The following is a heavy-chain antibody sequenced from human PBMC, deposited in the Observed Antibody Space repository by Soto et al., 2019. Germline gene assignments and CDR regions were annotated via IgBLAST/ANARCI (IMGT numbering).Heavy chain of an antibody. Sequence: TSETLSLTCTVSGGSISSSSYYWGWIRQPPGKGLEWIGSIYYSGSTYYNPSLKSRVTISVDTSKNQFSLKLSSVTAADTAVYYCARRGLIAGWFDAWGQGTLVTVS. D-gene: IGHD2-8*01. CDR1: GGSISSSSYY. J-gene: IGHJ5*02. CDR3: ARRGLIAGWFDA. V-gene: IGHV4-39*01. CDR2: IYYSGST.